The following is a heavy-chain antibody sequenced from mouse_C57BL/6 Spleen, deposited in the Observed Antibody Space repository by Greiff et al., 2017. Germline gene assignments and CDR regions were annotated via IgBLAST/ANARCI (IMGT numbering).Heavy chain of an antibody. CDR3: ARHEGYDYDRWYFDV. D-gene: IGHD2-4*01. V-gene: IGHV5-6*02. Sequence: DVMLVESGGDLVKPGGSLKLSCAASGFTFSSYGMSWVRQTPDKRLEWVATLSSGGSYTYYPDSVKGRFTISRDNAKNTLYLQMSSLKSEDTAMYYCARHEGYDYDRWYFDVWGTGTTVTVSS. J-gene: IGHJ1*03. CDR1: GFTFSSYG. CDR2: LSSGGSYT.